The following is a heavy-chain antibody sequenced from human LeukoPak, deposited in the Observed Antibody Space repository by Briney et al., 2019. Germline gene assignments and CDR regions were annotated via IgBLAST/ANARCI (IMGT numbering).Heavy chain of an antibody. CDR1: GFTFSSYW. CDR3: ARDRSTVAAWVDY. J-gene: IGHJ4*02. Sequence: GGSLRLSCAASGFTFSSYWMSWVRQAPGKGLEWVSYISGSGSTIYYADSVKGRFTISRDNAKNSLYLQMNSLRAEDTAVYYCARDRSTVAAWVDYWGQGTLVTVSS. D-gene: IGHD4-23*01. V-gene: IGHV3-48*04. CDR2: ISGSGSTI.